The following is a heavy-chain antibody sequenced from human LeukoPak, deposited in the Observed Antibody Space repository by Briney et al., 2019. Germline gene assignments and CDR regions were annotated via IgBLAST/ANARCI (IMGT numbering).Heavy chain of an antibody. J-gene: IGHJ4*02. CDR2: IYYSGST. CDR1: GGSINNYY. D-gene: IGHD3-22*01. Sequence: SETLSLTCTVSGGSINNYYWSWLRQPPGKGLEWIGYIYYSGSTNHNPSLKSRVTISADTSKNQFSLKLTSVTAADTAVYFCARHQGHDFYDSSGYYSFDYWGQGTLVTVSS. V-gene: IGHV4-59*08. CDR3: ARHQGHDFYDSSGYYSFDY.